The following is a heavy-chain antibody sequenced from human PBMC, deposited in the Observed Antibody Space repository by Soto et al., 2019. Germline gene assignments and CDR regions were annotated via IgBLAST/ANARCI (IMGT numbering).Heavy chain of an antibody. J-gene: IGHJ5*02. Sequence: QVQLQESGPGLVKPSQTLSLTCTVSSGSISSGGYYWSWIRQHPGKGLEWIGSIYYSGSTYCNPSLKSRFTISVDTAKNQFSLKLTSVTAADTAVYYCARGARLHWFDPWGQGTLVTVSS. CDR3: ARGARLHWFDP. CDR2: IYYSGST. CDR1: SGSISSGGYY. V-gene: IGHV4-31*03. D-gene: IGHD4-17*01.